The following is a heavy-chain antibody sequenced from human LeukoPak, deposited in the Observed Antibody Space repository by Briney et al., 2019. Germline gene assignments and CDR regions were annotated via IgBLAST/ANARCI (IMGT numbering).Heavy chain of an antibody. V-gene: IGHV4-61*02. Sequence: SETLSLTCTVSGGSISSGSYYWSWIRQPAGKGLEWVGRIYASGSPDYNPSLKSRVTMSVDTSKSQFSLKLSSVTAADTAVYYCARDILPIQWGQGTLVTVSS. CDR1: GGSISSGSYY. D-gene: IGHD2-21*01. J-gene: IGHJ4*02. CDR2: IYASGSP. CDR3: ARDILPIQ.